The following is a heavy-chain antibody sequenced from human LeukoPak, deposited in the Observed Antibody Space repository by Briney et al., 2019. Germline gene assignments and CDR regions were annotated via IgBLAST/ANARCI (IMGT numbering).Heavy chain of an antibody. J-gene: IGHJ4*01. CDR2: IHYTGST. CDR3: TRHHDYGDKIDY. CDR1: GGSVTSASHY. Sequence: SETLSLTCTVSGGSVTSASHYWARIRQPPGKGLEWIGSIHYTGSTYYSPSLKSRLTISGDTSKSQFSLKLTFVTAADTAVYYCTRHHDYGDKIDYWAHGTLVTVSS. V-gene: IGHV4-39*01. D-gene: IGHD4-23*01.